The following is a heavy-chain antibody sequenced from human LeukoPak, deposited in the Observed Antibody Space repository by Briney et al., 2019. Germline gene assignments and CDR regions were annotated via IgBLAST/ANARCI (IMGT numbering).Heavy chain of an antibody. V-gene: IGHV4-59*01. Sequence: PSETPSLTCSVSGGSISSYYWSWFRQPPGKGLEWIGYIYYSGSTNCNPSLKSRVTISVDTSKNKLSLKLSSVTAADTAVYYCARMDGGYSYGFDYWGQGTLVTVSS. CDR1: GGSISSYY. D-gene: IGHD5-18*01. J-gene: IGHJ4*02. CDR3: ARMDGGYSYGFDY. CDR2: IYYSGST.